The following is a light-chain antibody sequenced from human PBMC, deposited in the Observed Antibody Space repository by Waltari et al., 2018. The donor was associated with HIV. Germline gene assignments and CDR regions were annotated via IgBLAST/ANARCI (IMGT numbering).Light chain of an antibody. V-gene: IGKV3-20*01. CDR1: QSVTNSF. CDR3: QQYGNSPFT. Sequence: ELVLTQSPGTLSLSPGERATLSCRASQSVTNSFLAWYQQKPGLAPRLLIYGASSRATGIPDRVSGSGSGTDFTLTISRLEPEDFALYYCQQYGNSPFTFGPGTKVEMK. CDR2: GAS. J-gene: IGKJ3*01.